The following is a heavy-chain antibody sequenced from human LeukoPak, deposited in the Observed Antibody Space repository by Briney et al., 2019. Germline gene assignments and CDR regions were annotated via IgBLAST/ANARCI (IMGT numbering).Heavy chain of an antibody. CDR2: ISSSSNTI. Sequence: PGGSLRLSCAASGFTFSSYTVNWVRQAPGKGLEWVSYISSSSNTIYYADSVKGRFTISRDNSKNTLYLQMNSLRAEDTAVYDCAKTGQHRYFQHWGQGTLVTVSS. CDR3: AKTGQHRYFQH. D-gene: IGHD6-13*01. V-gene: IGHV3-48*01. J-gene: IGHJ1*01. CDR1: GFTFSSYT.